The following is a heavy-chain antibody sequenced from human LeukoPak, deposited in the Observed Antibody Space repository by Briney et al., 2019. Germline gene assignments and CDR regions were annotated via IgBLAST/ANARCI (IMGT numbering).Heavy chain of an antibody. Sequence: SETLSLTCTVSDGSISAYYWSWIRQPPGKGLEWIGYIYYSGSTYSNPSLKSRVTISVDTSKNQFSLKLRSVTAADTAVYYCASDERSRWYEYWGQGTLVTVSS. CDR3: ASDERSRWYEY. CDR2: IYYSGST. CDR1: DGSISAYY. D-gene: IGHD6-13*01. V-gene: IGHV4-59*01. J-gene: IGHJ4*02.